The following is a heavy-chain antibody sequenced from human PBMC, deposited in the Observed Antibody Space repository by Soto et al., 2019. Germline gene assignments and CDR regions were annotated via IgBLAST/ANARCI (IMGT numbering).Heavy chain of an antibody. CDR3: ARVGDGSSSWYEDYYYGMDV. CDR2: IYTSGST. D-gene: IGHD6-13*01. CDR1: GGSISSYY. J-gene: IGHJ6*02. Sequence: SETLSLTCTVSGGSISSYYWSWIRQPAGKGLEWIGRIYTSGSTNYNPSLKSRVTMPVDTSRNQFSLKLGSVTAADTAVYYCARVGDGSSSWYEDYYYGMDVWGQGTTVTVSS. V-gene: IGHV4-4*07.